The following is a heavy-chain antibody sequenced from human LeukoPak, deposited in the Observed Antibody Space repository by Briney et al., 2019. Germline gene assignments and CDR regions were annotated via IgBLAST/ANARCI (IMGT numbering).Heavy chain of an antibody. CDR1: GGTFSRYA. Sequence: SVKVSCKAAGGTFSRYAISWVRQAPGQGLEWMGGITPIFGTANYAQKFQGRVTITADESTRTAYMELRSLKSEDTAVYYCARDAAIYDSGAYYYLWWGQGTLVTVSS. D-gene: IGHD3-22*01. CDR2: ITPIFGTA. J-gene: IGHJ4*02. CDR3: ARDAAIYDSGAYYYLW. V-gene: IGHV1-69*01.